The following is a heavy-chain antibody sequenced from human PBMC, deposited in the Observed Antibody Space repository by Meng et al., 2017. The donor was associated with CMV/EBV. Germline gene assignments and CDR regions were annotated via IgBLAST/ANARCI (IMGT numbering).Heavy chain of an antibody. CDR3: ATPEVGWYDY. J-gene: IGHJ4*02. Sequence: GGSLRLSCAASGFTFSSYEMNWVRQAPGKGLEWVSYISSSGSTIYYADSVKGRFTISRDNAKNSLYLQMNSLRAEDTAVYYCATPEVGWYDYWGQGTLVTVSS. CDR2: ISSSGSTI. CDR1: GFTFSSYE. V-gene: IGHV3-48*03. D-gene: IGHD6-19*01.